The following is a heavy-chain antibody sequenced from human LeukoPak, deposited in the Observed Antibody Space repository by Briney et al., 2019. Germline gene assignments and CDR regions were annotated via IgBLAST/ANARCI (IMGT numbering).Heavy chain of an antibody. CDR1: GYTFTGYY. V-gene: IGHV1-2*02. J-gene: IGHJ4*02. CDR2: INPNSGGT. D-gene: IGHD3-22*01. Sequence: ASVKVSCKASGYTFTGYYMHWVRQAPGQGLEWMGWINPNSGGTNYAQKFQGRVTMTRDTSISTAYMELSRLRSDDAAVYYCARSRYYYDSSGCLDYWGQGTLVTVSS. CDR3: ARSRYYYDSSGCLDY.